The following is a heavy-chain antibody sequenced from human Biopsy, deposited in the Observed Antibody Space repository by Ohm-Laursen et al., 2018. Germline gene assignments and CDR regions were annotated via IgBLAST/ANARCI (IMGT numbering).Heavy chain of an antibody. J-gene: IGHJ5*02. D-gene: IGHD1/OR15-1a*01. CDR3: ARGSGYNWNNGWFDP. CDR1: GGTFSSSA. V-gene: IGHV1-69*13. CDR2: IIGIFRTA. Sequence: VASVKVSCKASGGTFSSSAITWVRQAPGQGLEWMGGIIGIFRTAHYAQKFQGRVTITADEFMSTAYMELSSLRSEDTAVYYCARGSGYNWNNGWFDPWGQGTLVTVSS.